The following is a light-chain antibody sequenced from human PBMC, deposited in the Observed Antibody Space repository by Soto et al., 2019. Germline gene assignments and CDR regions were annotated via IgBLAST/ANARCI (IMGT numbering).Light chain of an antibody. Sequence: DIVMTQSPLSLPVTPGEPASISCRSSQSLLHSNGYNFLDWYLQKPGQSPQLLIYLGSNRASGVHDRFSGSGSGTDFTLRISTVEAEDVGTYYCMQALQTPYTFGQGTKLEIK. J-gene: IGKJ2*01. CDR2: LGS. V-gene: IGKV2-28*01. CDR1: QSLLHSNGYNF. CDR3: MQALQTPYT.